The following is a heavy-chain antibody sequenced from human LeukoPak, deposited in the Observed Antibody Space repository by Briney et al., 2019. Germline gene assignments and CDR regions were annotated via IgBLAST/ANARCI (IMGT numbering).Heavy chain of an antibody. J-gene: IGHJ3*02. CDR2: INPSGGST. D-gene: IGHD3-22*01. CDR1: GYTFTSYY. Sequence: ASVKVSYKASGYTFTSYYMHWVRQAPGQGLEWMGIINPSGGSTSYAQKFQGRVTMTRDMSTSTVYMELSSLRSEDTAVYYCARGGEHDSSGYDAFDIWGQGTMVTVSS. V-gene: IGHV1-46*01. CDR3: ARGGEHDSSGYDAFDI.